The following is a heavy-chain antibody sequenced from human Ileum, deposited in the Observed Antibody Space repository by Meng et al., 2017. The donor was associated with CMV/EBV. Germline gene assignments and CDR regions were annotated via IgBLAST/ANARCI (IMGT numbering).Heavy chain of an antibody. CDR2: IYTSGST. CDR1: GCSIMSYY. J-gene: IGHJ5*02. V-gene: IGHV4-4*07. Sequence: QVRLRGSGQGLVKPSETLSRTCTVSGCSIMSYYWSWIRQPAGKGLEWIGRIYTSGSTNYNPSLKSRVTMSVDTSKNQFSLKLSSVTAADTAVYYCARYCSGGSCYSGRHNWFDPWGQGTLVTVSS. CDR3: ARYCSGGSCYSGRHNWFDP. D-gene: IGHD2-15*01.